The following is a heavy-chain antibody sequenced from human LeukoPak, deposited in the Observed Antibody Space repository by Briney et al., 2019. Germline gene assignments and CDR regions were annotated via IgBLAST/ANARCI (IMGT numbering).Heavy chain of an antibody. CDR1: GFTFSSYW. D-gene: IGHD3-22*01. V-gene: IGHV3-74*01. CDR3: TRAGFYYDSSPYYRPIDY. CDR2: INSDGTFT. J-gene: IGHJ4*02. Sequence: GGSLRLSCAASGFTFSSYWMHWVRQAPGKGLVWVSHINSDGTFTTYADSVKGRFTISRGNAKNTLYLQMNSLRAEDTAVYYCTRAGFYYDSSPYYRPIDYWGQGSLVTVSS.